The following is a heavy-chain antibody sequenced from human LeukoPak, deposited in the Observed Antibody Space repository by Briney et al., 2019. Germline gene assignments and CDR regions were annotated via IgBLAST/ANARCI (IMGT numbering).Heavy chain of an antibody. CDR3: ARRRGSSGYYLDY. D-gene: IGHD3-22*01. CDR1: GFTVSSHY. J-gene: IGHJ4*02. V-gene: IGHV3-66*04. Sequence: GGSLRLSCAASGFTVSSHYMSWVRQAPGKGLEWVSVIYSGGSTYYADSVKGRFTISRDNSKNTLYLQMNSLRAEDTAVYYCARRRGSSGYYLDYWGQGTLVTVSS. CDR2: IYSGGST.